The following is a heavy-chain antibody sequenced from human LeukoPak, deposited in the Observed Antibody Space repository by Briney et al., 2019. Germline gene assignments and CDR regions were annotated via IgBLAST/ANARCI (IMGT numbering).Heavy chain of an antibody. V-gene: IGHV3-23*01. CDR3: AGAGHCTNGICYTADFDY. D-gene: IGHD2-8*01. CDR2: ITDSGGNT. J-gene: IGHJ4*02. CDR1: GFTFRTYA. Sequence: GGSLRLSCKAPGFTFRTYAMSWVRQAPGKGLEWVSAITDSGGNTYYAAPVKGRFTISRDNSKNTLYLQMNSLRAEDTAAYYCAGAGHCTNGICYTADFDYWGQGTLVTVSS.